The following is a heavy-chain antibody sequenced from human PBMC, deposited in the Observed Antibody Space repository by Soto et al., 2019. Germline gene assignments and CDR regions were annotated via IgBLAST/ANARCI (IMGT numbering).Heavy chain of an antibody. D-gene: IGHD2-2*01. CDR2: IIPIFGTA. CDR1: GGTFSSYA. J-gene: IGHJ6*02. V-gene: IGHV1-69*13. CDR3: AIYGLGYCISTSCHYYGMDV. Sequence: GASVKVSCKASGGTFSSYAISWVRQAPGQGLEWMGGIIPIFGTANYAQKFQGGVTITADESTSTAYMELSSLRSEDTAVYYCAIYGLGYCISTSCHYYGMDVWGQGTTVTVSS.